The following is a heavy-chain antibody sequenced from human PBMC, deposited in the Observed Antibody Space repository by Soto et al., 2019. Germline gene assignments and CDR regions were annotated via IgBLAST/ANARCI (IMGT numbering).Heavy chain of an antibody. Sequence: PSETLSLTFSVPADAISSSYWSWIRQRPGKGLEWIGYVHSSGTTNYNPSLKSRVTISVDMSKNQFSLKLGSVTAADTAMYYCATQGNGSGSYYTYFDYWGQGALVTVSS. CDR2: VHSSGTT. D-gene: IGHD3-10*01. V-gene: IGHV4-59*01. CDR1: ADAISSSY. J-gene: IGHJ4*02. CDR3: ATQGNGSGSYYTYFDY.